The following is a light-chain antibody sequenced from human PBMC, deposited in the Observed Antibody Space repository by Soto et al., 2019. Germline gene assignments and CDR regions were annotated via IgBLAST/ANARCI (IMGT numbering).Light chain of an antibody. J-gene: IGKJ1*01. V-gene: IGKV1-5*03. Sequence: DIQLTQSPSTLSASVGDRVTITCRASQSLSSWLAWRQQNPGKAPKLLIKKASTLESGVPSRFSGTGSGTEFILTISSLLPDDFATYYCQHAGAFGQGTKVEIK. CDR1: QSLSSW. CDR3: QHAGA. CDR2: KAS.